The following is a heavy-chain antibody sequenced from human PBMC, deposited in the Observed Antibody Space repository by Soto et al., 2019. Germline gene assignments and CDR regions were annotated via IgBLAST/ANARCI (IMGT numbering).Heavy chain of an antibody. Sequence: QVQLQESGPGLVKPSETLSLTCTVSGGSISSYYRSWIRQPPGKGLEWIGNIYYYGSTNYNPSLKSRVTISLDTSTNQFSLKLSSVTAADTAVYYCARDGGTTVVSRAFDMWGQGTMVTVSA. CDR2: IYYYGST. CDR3: ARDGGTTVVSRAFDM. J-gene: IGHJ3*02. CDR1: GGSISSYY. D-gene: IGHD4-17*01. V-gene: IGHV4-59*01.